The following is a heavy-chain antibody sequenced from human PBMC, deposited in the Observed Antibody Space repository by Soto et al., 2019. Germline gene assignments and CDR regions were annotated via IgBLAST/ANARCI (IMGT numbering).Heavy chain of an antibody. CDR3: AKDLGVATISCFDY. D-gene: IGHD5-12*01. Sequence: QVQLVESGGGVVQPGRSLRLSCAAYGFPFSNYAMHWVRQAPGKGLEWVAVIGFDGSNKDNADSVEGRFTISRDNSKNTLYLQMNSLRDEDTAIYYCAKDLGVATISCFDYWGQGTLVTVSS. CDR2: IGFDGSNK. V-gene: IGHV3-33*06. CDR1: GFPFSNYA. J-gene: IGHJ4*02.